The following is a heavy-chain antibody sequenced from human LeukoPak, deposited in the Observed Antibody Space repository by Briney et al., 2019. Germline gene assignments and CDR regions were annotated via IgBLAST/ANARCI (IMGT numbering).Heavy chain of an antibody. D-gene: IGHD2-2*01. CDR1: GGSISSYY. CDR2: IYTSGST. J-gene: IGHJ6*03. CDR3: ARAELYCSSTSCYHYMDV. V-gene: IGHV4-4*07. Sequence: SETLSLNCTVSGGSISSYYWSWIRQPAGKGLEWIGRIYTSGSTNYNPSLKSRVTMSVDTSKNPFSLKLSSVTAADTAVYYCARAELYCSSTSCYHYMDVWGKGTTVTVSS.